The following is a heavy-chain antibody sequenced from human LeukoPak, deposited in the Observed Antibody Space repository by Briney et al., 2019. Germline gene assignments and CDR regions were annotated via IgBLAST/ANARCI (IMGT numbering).Heavy chain of an antibody. CDR2: MNPNSGNT. D-gene: IGHD4-17*01. V-gene: IGHV1-8*01. CDR3: ATGYGDYNRFDY. Sequence: ASVKGSCKASGYTFTSYDINWVRQATGQRREWMGWMNPNSGNTGYAQKFQGRVTMTRNTSISTAYMELSSLRSEDTAVYYCATGYGDYNRFDYWGQGTLVTVSS. J-gene: IGHJ4*02. CDR1: GYTFTSYD.